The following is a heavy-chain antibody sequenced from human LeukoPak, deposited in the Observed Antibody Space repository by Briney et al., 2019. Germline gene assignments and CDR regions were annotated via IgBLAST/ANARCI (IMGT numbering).Heavy chain of an antibody. CDR2: IYYSGST. J-gene: IGHJ4*02. Sequence: SETLSLTCTVSGGSISSYYWSWIRQAPGKGLEWIGYIYYSGSTNYNPSLRSRVTISVDTSKNQFALKLSPVTAADTAVYYCARGYSYGYVGYFDYWGQGTLVTVSS. CDR1: GGSISSYY. D-gene: IGHD5-18*01. CDR3: ARGYSYGYVGYFDY. V-gene: IGHV4-59*01.